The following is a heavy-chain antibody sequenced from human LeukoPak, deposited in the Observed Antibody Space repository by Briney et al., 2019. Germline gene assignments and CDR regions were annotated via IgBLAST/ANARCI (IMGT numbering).Heavy chain of an antibody. Sequence: PSETLSLTCTVSGGSIRTRNDYWGWIRQPPGKGLEYIGSIYYTGTTYYRPSLKSRVTISVDTSKNQFSLKLSSVTAADTAIYYCARDHGYANWFDPWGQGTLVTVSS. CDR1: GGSIRTRNDY. V-gene: IGHV4-39*07. CDR3: ARDHGYANWFDP. D-gene: IGHD5-18*01. CDR2: IYYTGTT. J-gene: IGHJ5*02.